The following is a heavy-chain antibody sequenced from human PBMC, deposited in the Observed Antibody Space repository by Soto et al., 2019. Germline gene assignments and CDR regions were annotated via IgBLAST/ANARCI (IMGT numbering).Heavy chain of an antibody. D-gene: IGHD4-17*01. CDR2: ISDTSIDT. CDR1: LFTFGDYP. CDR3: ATTAATTFGDFVFDL. V-gene: IGHV3-23*01. J-gene: IGHJ5*02. Sequence: XGSLRLSCVSSLFTFGDYPMNCVRHSPGKGLEWVSGISDTSIDTYYADSVKGRFTISRDNSQSMLFLHMSSLRAEDTALYYCATTAATTFGDFVFDLWGQGTLVTVSS.